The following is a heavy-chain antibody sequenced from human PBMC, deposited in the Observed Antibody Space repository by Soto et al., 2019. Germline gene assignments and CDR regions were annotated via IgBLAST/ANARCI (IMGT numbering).Heavy chain of an antibody. J-gene: IGHJ1*01. D-gene: IGHD3-22*01. CDR2: IIPIFGTA. V-gene: IGHV1-69*13. CDR1: GGTFRSYA. Sequence: SVKVSCKASGGTFRSYAISWVRQAPGQGLEWMGGIIPIFGTANYAQKFQGRVTITADESTSTAYMELSSLRSEDTAVYYCAGYDSSGYYPPRYYFQHWGQGTLVTVSS. CDR3: AGYDSSGYYPPRYYFQH.